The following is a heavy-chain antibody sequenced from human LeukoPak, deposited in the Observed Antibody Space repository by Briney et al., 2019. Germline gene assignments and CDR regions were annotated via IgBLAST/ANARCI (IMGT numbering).Heavy chain of an antibody. CDR3: ASGDILTGYSHAFDI. Sequence: SETLSLTCTVSGGSISSGSYYWSWIRQPAGKGLEWIGRIYTSGSTNYNPSLKSRVTISVDTSKNQFSLKLSSVTAADTAVYYCASGDILTGYSHAFDIWGQGTMVTVSS. CDR2: IYTSGST. V-gene: IGHV4-61*02. CDR1: GGSISSGSYY. J-gene: IGHJ3*02. D-gene: IGHD3-9*01.